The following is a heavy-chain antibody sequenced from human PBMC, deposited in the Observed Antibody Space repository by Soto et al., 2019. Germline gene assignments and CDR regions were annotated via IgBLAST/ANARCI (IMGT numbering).Heavy chain of an antibody. D-gene: IGHD2-15*01. J-gene: IGHJ4*02. V-gene: IGHV4-34*01. CDR1: GVSFSGYY. CDR2: INHSGST. Sequence: PSETLSLTCAVYGVSFSGYYWSWIRQPPGKGLEWIGEINHSGSTNYNPSLKSRVTISVDTSKNQFSLKLSSVTAADTAVYYCARPHCSGGSCYLDYWGQGTLVTVSS. CDR3: ARPHCSGGSCYLDY.